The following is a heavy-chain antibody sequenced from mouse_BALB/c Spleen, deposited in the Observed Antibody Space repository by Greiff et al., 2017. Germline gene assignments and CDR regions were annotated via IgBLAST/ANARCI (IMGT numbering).Heavy chain of an antibody. CDR1: GFTFSSYS. J-gene: IGHJ2*01. D-gene: IGHD1-1*01. V-gene: IGHV5-6*02. Sequence: EVKLVESGGDLVKPGGSLKLSCAASGFTFSSYSMSWVRQTPDKRLEWVATISSGGSYTYYPDSVKGRFTISRDNAKNTLYLQMSSLKSEDTAMYYCARRPAYADYWGQGTTLTVSS. CDR3: ARRPAYADY. CDR2: ISSGGSYT.